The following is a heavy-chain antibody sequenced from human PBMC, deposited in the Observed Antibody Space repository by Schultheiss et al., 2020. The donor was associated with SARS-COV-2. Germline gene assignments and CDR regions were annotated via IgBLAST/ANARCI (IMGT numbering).Heavy chain of an antibody. V-gene: IGHV4-34*01. J-gene: IGHJ6*03. Sequence: SETLSLTCAVYGGSFSGYYWSWLRQPPGKGLEWIGQVSHSGGTHFNPSLKRRLTISIDTSKRQFSLKLSSVTAADTAVYYCARHLYSTSGNYFYYYLGVWGKGTTVTVSS. CDR2: VSHSGGT. CDR3: ARHLYSTSGNYFYYYLGV. D-gene: IGHD2-2*01. CDR1: GGSFSGYY.